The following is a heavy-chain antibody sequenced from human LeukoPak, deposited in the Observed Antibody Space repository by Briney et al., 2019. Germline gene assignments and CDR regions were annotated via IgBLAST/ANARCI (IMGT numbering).Heavy chain of an antibody. D-gene: IGHD1-26*01. CDR3: ARDRTCIGSFDY. CDR2: ISGTSSSI. V-gene: IGHV3-48*01. CDR1: GFTFISYS. J-gene: IGHJ4*02. Sequence: GGSLRLSCAASGFTFISYSMNWVRQAAGKGLEWISYISGTSSSIYYADSVKGRFTISRDSAKNSLYLQMNRLRAEDTAGYYSARDRTCIGSFDYWGQGTLVTVSS.